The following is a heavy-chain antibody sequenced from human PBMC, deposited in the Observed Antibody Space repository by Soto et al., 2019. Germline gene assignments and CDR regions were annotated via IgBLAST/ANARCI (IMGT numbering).Heavy chain of an antibody. D-gene: IGHD3-3*01. J-gene: IGHJ4*02. CDR1: GGSISSGGYY. V-gene: IGHV4-31*03. CDR3: ARTTFYDFWSGYPGALFDY. Sequence: QVQLQESGPGLVKPSQTLSLTCTVSGGSISSGGYYWSWIRQHPGKGLEWIGYIYYSGSTYYNPSLKSRVTISVDTSKNQFSLKLSSVTAADTAVSYCARTTFYDFWSGYPGALFDYWGQGTLVTVSS. CDR2: IYYSGST.